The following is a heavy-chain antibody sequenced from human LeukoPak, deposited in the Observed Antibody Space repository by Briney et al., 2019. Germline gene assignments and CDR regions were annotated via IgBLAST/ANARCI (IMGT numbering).Heavy chain of an antibody. D-gene: IGHD5-12*01. V-gene: IGHV3-53*01. J-gene: IGHJ3*02. Sequence: GGSLRLSCAASRFTVSSNYMSWVRQAPGKGLEWVSVIYSGGSTYYADSVKGRFTISRDNSKNTLYLQMNSLRAEDTAVYYCARDAGRGYDFLYDAFDIWGQGTMVTVSS. CDR2: IYSGGST. CDR1: RFTVSSNY. CDR3: ARDAGRGYDFLYDAFDI.